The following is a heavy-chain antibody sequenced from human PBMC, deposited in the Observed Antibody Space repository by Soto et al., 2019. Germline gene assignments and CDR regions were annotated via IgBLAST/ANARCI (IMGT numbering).Heavy chain of an antibody. Sequence: KSSATLSLTCAVYCGSFSGSYGSWIRQPPGNGLAWIGEINHSGSTNYNPSLKSRVTFSVNTSKNQFSLKLSSVTAADTAVYYCARGRGYGSGRWIIYYSYGMDVWGQGTTVTVS. CDR2: INHSGST. CDR1: CGSFSGSY. CDR3: ARGRGYGSGRWIIYYSYGMDV. D-gene: IGHD3-10*01. V-gene: IGHV4-34*01. J-gene: IGHJ6*02.